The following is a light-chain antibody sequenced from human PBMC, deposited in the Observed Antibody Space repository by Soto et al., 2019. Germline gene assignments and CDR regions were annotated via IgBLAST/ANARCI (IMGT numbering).Light chain of an antibody. J-gene: IGLJ1*01. V-gene: IGLV2-11*01. CDR3: SSYAGTYTYV. CDR1: SSDVGAYNH. Sequence: QSVLTQPRSVSGSPGQSVTISCAGTSSDVGAYNHVSWFQQHPGKAPKLLIFDITKRPSVVPYRFSGSKSGSTASLTISELQAEDEADYYCSSYAGTYTYVFGTGTKVTVL. CDR2: DIT.